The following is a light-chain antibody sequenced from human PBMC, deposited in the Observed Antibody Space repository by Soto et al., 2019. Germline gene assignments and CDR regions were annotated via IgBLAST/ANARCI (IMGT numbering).Light chain of an antibody. V-gene: IGLV1-47*02. CDR1: SSNIGSDY. Sequence: QLVLTQPPSASGTPGQRVTISCSGSSSNIGSDYVYWFQQLQGTAPKLLIYTNDQRPSGVPDRFSGSKSGTSASLAISGLRSEDEADYCCAAWDDSLSTWVFGVGTKVTVL. J-gene: IGLJ3*02. CDR2: TND. CDR3: AAWDDSLSTWV.